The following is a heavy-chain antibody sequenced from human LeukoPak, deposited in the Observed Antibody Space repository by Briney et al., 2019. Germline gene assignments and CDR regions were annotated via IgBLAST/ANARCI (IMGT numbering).Heavy chain of an antibody. CDR3: ASAAAGIPLDP. CDR2: VSAYNGNT. Sequence: ASVKVSCKASGYTFTSYGISWVRQAPGQGLEWMGWVSAYNGNTNYAQKLQGRVTMTTDTSTSTAYMELRSLRSDDTAVYYCASAAAGIPLDPWGQGTLVTVSS. CDR1: GYTFTSYG. D-gene: IGHD6-13*01. J-gene: IGHJ5*02. V-gene: IGHV1-18*01.